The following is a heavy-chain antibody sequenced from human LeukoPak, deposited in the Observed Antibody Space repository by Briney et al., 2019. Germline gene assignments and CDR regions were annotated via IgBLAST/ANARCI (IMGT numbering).Heavy chain of an antibody. Sequence: HPGGSLRLSCAASGFTFSSYWMHWVRQAPGKGLVWVSRINSDGSSTSYADPVKGRFTISRDNAKNTLYLQMNSLRAEDTAVYYCARVAPEDRRPITEYFQHWGQGTLVTVSS. CDR1: GFTFSSYW. CDR2: INSDGSST. V-gene: IGHV3-74*01. J-gene: IGHJ1*01. CDR3: ARVAPEDRRPITEYFQH. D-gene: IGHD1-14*01.